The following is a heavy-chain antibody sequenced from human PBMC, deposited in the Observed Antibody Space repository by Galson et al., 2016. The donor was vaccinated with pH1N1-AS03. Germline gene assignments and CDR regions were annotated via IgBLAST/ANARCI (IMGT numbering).Heavy chain of an antibody. J-gene: IGHJ5*02. V-gene: IGHV1-69*05. CDR2: IIPVFGPV. CDR3: ARGKELAPPFNWFDP. Sequence: SVKVSCKAPGGTSRTSAFNWVRQAPGQGLEWMGGIIPVFGPVIYSQKFQGRVTITTNESTSTAYMELSSLRSDDSAVYYCARGKELAPPFNWFDPWGQGTLVTVSS. D-gene: IGHD1-7*01. CDR1: GGTSRTSA.